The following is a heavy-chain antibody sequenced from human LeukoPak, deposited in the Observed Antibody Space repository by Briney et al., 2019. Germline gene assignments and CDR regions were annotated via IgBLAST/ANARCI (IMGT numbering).Heavy chain of an antibody. CDR2: ISWNSGSI. CDR3: ARTGVVIVTHDAFDI. V-gene: IGHV3-9*01. Sequence: GGSLRLSCAASGFTFDDYAMHWVRQAPGKGLEWVSGISWNSGSIGYADSVKGRFTISRDNAKNSLYLQMNSLRAEDTAVYYCARTGVVIVTHDAFDIWGQGTMVTVSS. D-gene: IGHD3-16*02. CDR1: GFTFDDYA. J-gene: IGHJ3*02.